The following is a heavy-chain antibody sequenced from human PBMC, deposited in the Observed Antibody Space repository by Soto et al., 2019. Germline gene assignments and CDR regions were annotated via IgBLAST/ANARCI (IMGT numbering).Heavy chain of an antibody. Sequence: QLQLQESGPGLVKPSETLSLTCTVSGGSISSSSYYWGWIRQPPGKGLEWIGNIYYSGSTYYNPSLKSRVTISVDTSKNQFSLKLSSVTAADTAVYYCALHQYKGPAATERFDPWGQGTLVTVSS. D-gene: IGHD2-15*01. CDR1: GGSISSSSYY. CDR3: ALHQYKGPAATERFDP. V-gene: IGHV4-39*01. J-gene: IGHJ5*02. CDR2: IYYSGST.